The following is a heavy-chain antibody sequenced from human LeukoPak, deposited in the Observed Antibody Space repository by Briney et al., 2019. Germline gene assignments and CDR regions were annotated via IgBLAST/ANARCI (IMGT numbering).Heavy chain of an antibody. CDR1: GFTFTNYW. J-gene: IGHJ4*02. Sequence: PGGSLRLSCAASGFTFTNYWMTWVRQAPGKGLEWVANVKEDGSEKNYVDSVKGRFTISRDNAKNCLYLQMNSLRAEDTASYYCVKGAGYYYDSRFDYWGREPWSPSPQ. CDR2: VKEDGSEK. D-gene: IGHD3-22*01. V-gene: IGHV3-7*03. CDR3: VKGAGYYYDSRFDY.